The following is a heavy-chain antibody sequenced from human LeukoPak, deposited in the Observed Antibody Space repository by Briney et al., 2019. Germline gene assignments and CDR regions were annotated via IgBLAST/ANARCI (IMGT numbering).Heavy chain of an antibody. CDR2: INPNSGGT. J-gene: IGHJ4*02. D-gene: IGHD3-22*01. Sequence: ASVKVSCKASGYTFTGYYMHWVRQAPGQGLEWMGWINPNSGGTNYAQKFQGRVTMTRDTSISTAYMELSRLRSDDTAVYYCARVPSRYYYDSSGYYGHGFDYWGQGTLVTVSS. CDR3: ARVPSRYYYDSSGYYGHGFDY. CDR1: GYTFTGYY. V-gene: IGHV1-2*02.